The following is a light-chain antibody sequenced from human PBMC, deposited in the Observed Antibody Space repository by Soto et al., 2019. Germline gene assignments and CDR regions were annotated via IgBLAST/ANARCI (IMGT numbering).Light chain of an antibody. CDR2: SNN. Sequence: QSVLTQPPSASGTPGQRVTISCSGSSSNIGSNTVNWYQQLPGTAPKLLIYSNNQRPSGVPDRFSASKSGASASLAISGLQSEDEAEYDCAAWDDSLNGVVFGGGTKLTVL. CDR3: AAWDDSLNGVV. CDR1: SSNIGSNT. V-gene: IGLV1-44*01. J-gene: IGLJ2*01.